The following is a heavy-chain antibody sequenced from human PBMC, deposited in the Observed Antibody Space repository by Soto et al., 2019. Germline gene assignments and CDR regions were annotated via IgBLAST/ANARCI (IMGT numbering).Heavy chain of an antibody. J-gene: IGHJ4*02. V-gene: IGHV1-24*01. CDR2: FDPEDGET. CDR1: GYTLTELS. D-gene: IGHD3-22*01. CDR3: ATVNYYDSSGPYYFDY. Sequence: ASVKVSCKVSGYTLTELSMHWVRQAPGKGLEWMGGFDPEDGETIYAQKFQGRVTMTEDTSTDTAYMELSSLRSEDTAVYYCATVNYYDSSGPYYFDYWGRGTLVTVSS.